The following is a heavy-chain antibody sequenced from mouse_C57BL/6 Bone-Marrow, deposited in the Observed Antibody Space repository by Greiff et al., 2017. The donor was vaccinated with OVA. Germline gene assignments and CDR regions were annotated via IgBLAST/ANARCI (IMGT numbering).Heavy chain of an antibody. CDR1: GYTFTDYE. CDR2: IDPETGGT. CDR3: TISYSNYGDFDY. D-gene: IGHD2-5*01. V-gene: IGHV1-15*01. Sequence: QVQLQQSGAELVRPGASVTLSCKASGYTFTDYEMHWVKQTPVHGLEWIGAIDPETGGTAYNQKFKGKAILTAEKTSSTAYMELRSLTSEDSAVYYCTISYSNYGDFDYWGQGTTLTVSS. J-gene: IGHJ2*01.